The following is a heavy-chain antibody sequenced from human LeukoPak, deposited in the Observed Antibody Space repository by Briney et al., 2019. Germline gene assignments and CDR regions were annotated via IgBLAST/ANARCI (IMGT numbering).Heavy chain of an antibody. CDR2: IYHGGST. V-gene: IGHV4-38-2*01. Sequence: SETLSLTGAVSGYSISSGYYWGWIRQPPGKGLEWIGSIYHGGSTYYNPSLKSRATISVDTSKNQFSLKLSSVTAADTAVYYCAVLFGYSYGKEIDYWGPGTLVTVSS. D-gene: IGHD5-18*01. J-gene: IGHJ4*02. CDR3: AVLFGYSYGKEIDY. CDR1: GYSISSGYY.